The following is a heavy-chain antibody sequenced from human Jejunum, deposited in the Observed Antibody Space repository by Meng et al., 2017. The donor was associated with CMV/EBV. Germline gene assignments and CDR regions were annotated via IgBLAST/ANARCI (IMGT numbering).Heavy chain of an antibody. V-gene: IGHV3-7*01. CDR1: CFTFRRSW. CDR2: IKEDGNEK. Sequence: SCAASCFTFRRSWMNWVRQAPGKGLEWVANIKEDGNEKSYVDSVEGRFTISRDNAKNSLYLLMNSLRVEDTAVYYCARVGEYSPKDWGQGTLVTVSS. J-gene: IGHJ4*02. D-gene: IGHD2/OR15-2a*01. CDR3: ARVGEYSPKD.